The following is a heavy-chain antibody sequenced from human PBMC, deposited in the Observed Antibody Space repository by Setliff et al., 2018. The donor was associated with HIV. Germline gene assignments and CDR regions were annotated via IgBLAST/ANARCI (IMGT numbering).Heavy chain of an antibody. Sequence: TLSLTCTVSGGSTTSGNYFWTWIRQPAGKGLEWIGHIYTDGSTNYNPSFRSRVTISVDSSKNQFSLKLSSVTAADTAVYYCARDARWLQFPYFDYWGQGTLVTVSS. D-gene: IGHD5-12*01. CDR3: ARDARWLQFPYFDY. CDR1: GGSTTSGNYF. CDR2: IYTDGST. V-gene: IGHV4-61*09. J-gene: IGHJ4*01.